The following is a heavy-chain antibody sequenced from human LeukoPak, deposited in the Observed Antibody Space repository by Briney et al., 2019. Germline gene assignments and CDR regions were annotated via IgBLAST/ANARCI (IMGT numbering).Heavy chain of an antibody. CDR1: GFTFSSYA. J-gene: IGHJ4*02. D-gene: IGHD6-6*01. CDR3: AKETSSSFDY. Sequence: GGSLRLSCAASGFTFSSYAMNWVRQAPGKGLEGVSGISNSGGSTYYADSVKGRFTISRDNSKNTLYLQMNSLRAEDTALYYGAKETSSSFDYWGQGTLVTVSS. V-gene: IGHV3-23*01. CDR2: ISNSGGST.